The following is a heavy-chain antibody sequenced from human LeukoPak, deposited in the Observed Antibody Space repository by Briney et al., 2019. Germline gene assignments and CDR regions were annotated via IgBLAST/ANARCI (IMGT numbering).Heavy chain of an antibody. V-gene: IGHV3-74*01. CDR1: GFTFSSYW. CDR2: FSSDGSIT. CDR3: TFGYVVMGAFDI. J-gene: IGHJ3*02. Sequence: GGSLRLSCAASGFTFSSYWMHWVRQTPGKGLVWVSGFSSDGSITTYADSVKGRFTISRDNAKNTLYLQMNSLRAEDTAVYYCTFGYVVMGAFDIWGQGTMVTVSS. D-gene: IGHD3-16*01.